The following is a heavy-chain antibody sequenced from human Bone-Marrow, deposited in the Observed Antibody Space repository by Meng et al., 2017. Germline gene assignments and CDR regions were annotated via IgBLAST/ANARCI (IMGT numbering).Heavy chain of an antibody. Sequence: SGPTLVKPTQTLTLTCTFSGFSLSTSGVGVGWIRQPPGKALEWLALIYWNDDKRYSPSLKSRLTITKDTSKNQVVLTMTNMDPVDTATYYCAHSRSSGWPYYSYYGMDVWGQGNTVNGAS. CDR2: IYWNDDK. J-gene: IGHJ6*01. CDR3: AHSRSSGWPYYSYYGMDV. D-gene: IGHD6-19*01. V-gene: IGHV2-5*01. CDR1: GFSLSTSGVG.